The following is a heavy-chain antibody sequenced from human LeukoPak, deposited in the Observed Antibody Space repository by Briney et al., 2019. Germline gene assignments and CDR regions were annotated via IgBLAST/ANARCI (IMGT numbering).Heavy chain of an antibody. J-gene: IGHJ4*02. CDR2: ISANGHNT. CDR1: GFTFNKYA. Sequence: PGGSLRLSCAASGFTFNKYAMTWVRQAPGKGLEWVSVISANGHNTYYVDSVKGRFTISRDNFKNMMYLQMDSLRVEDTAVYYCTLRTDYWGQGTLVTVSS. CDR3: TLRTDY. V-gene: IGHV3-23*01.